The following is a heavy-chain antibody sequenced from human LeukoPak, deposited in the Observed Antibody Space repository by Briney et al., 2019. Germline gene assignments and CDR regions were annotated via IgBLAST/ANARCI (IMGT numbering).Heavy chain of an antibody. D-gene: IGHD3-16*01. CDR2: INHSGST. CDR3: ARGSRLGANYFDY. V-gene: IGHV4-34*01. J-gene: IGHJ4*02. CDR1: GGSFSGYY. Sequence: SETLSLTCAVYGGSFSGYYWSWIRQPPGKGLEWIREINHSGSTNYNPSLKSRVTISVDTSKNQFSLKLSSVTAADTAVYYCARGSRLGANYFDYWGQGTLVTVSS.